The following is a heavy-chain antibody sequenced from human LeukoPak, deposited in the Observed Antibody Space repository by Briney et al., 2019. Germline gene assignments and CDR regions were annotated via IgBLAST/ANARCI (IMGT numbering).Heavy chain of an antibody. J-gene: IGHJ4*02. CDR3: ASFKYYYDSSGYYN. CDR2: ISYSGST. CDR1: GGSITNYY. Sequence: SETLSLTCTVSGGSITNYYWSWIRQPPGKGLEWIGYISYSGSTNYSPSLKSRVTISVDTSKNQFSLKLSSVTAADTAVYYCASFKYYYDSSGYYNWGQGTLVTVSS. D-gene: IGHD3-22*01. V-gene: IGHV4-59*08.